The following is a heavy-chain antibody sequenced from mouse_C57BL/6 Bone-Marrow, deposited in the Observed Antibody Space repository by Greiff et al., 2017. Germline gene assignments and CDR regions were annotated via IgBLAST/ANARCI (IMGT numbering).Heavy chain of an antibody. CDR2: IYPTSGRT. CDR3: ARSGPLGRSFDY. J-gene: IGHJ2*01. V-gene: IGHV1-55*01. D-gene: IGHD4-1*01. Sequence: QVQLQQPGAELVKPGASVKMSCKASGYTFTSYWITWVKQRPGQGLEWIGDIYPTSGRTNYNEKFKSKAILTVATSSNTAYMQLCSLTSEDSAVFYCARSGPLGRSFDYWGQGTTLTVSS. CDR1: GYTFTSYW.